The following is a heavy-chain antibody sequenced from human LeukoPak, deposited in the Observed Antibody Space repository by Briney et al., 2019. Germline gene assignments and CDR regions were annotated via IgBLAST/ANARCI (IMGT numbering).Heavy chain of an antibody. Sequence: GASVKVSCKASGGTFSSYAISWVRQAPGQGLEWMGGIIPIFGTANYAQKFQGRVTITADESTSTAYMELSSLRSEDTAVYYCAKKLGYCSGGSCYSPFDSRGQGTLVTVSS. D-gene: IGHD2-15*01. CDR2: IIPIFGTA. CDR3: AKKLGYCSGGSCYSPFDS. CDR1: GGTFSSYA. V-gene: IGHV1-69*13. J-gene: IGHJ4*02.